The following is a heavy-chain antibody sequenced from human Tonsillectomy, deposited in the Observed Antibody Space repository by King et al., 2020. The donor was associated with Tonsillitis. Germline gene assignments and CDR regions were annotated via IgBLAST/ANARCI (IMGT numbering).Heavy chain of an antibody. Sequence: VQLVESGAEMKKPGSSVKVSCKASGGTYNSYTINWVRQAPGQGLEWMGRIIPIVSIANYAQRFQARVTITADKSTSTAYMELSSLRSEDKAVYYCAGGGGREYGDYYGYFDLWGRGTLVNVSS. CDR1: GGTYNSYT. V-gene: IGHV1-69*09. CDR3: AGGGGREYGDYYGYFDL. D-gene: IGHD4-17*01. J-gene: IGHJ2*01. CDR2: IIPIVSIA.